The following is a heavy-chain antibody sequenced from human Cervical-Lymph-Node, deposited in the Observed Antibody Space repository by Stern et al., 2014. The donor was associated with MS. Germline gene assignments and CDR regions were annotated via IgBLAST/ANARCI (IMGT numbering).Heavy chain of an antibody. J-gene: IGHJ4*02. Sequence: QVQLQQSGAGLLKPSETLSLTCAVSGGPFSGYYLTWIRQPPGQGLERIGEGNHTGSTNYNPSLRSRVTISIDTSKNQFYLNLRSLNAADTAVYYCARGPISTGSFGPPDFWGQGTLVTVSS. D-gene: IGHD3-9*01. CDR1: GGPFSGYY. CDR3: ARGPISTGSFGPPDF. V-gene: IGHV4-34*01. CDR2: GNHTGST.